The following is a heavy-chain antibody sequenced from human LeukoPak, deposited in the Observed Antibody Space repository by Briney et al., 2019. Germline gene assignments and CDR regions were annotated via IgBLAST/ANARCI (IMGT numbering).Heavy chain of an antibody. J-gene: IGHJ6*03. CDR3: ARPGIDGHYYYYMDV. D-gene: IGHD1-26*01. V-gene: IGHV4-39*07. CDR1: GGSISSSSYY. Sequence: PSETLSLTCTVSGGSISSSSYYWSWIRQPPGKGLEWIGEINHSGSTNYNPSLKSRVTISVDTSKNQFSLKLSSVTAADTAVYYCARPGIDGHYYYYMDVWGEGTTVTISS. CDR2: INHSGST.